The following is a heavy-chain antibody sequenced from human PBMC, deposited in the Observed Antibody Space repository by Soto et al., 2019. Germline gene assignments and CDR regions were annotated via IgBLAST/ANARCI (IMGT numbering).Heavy chain of an antibody. J-gene: IGHJ4*02. CDR1: GFTLTSSA. D-gene: IGHD3-22*01. V-gene: IGHV1-58*02. CDR2: IVVGSGNT. CDR3: AADPQYYYDSSGLYPF. Sequence: ASVKVSCKASGFTLTSSAMQWVRQARGQRLEWIGWIVVGSGNTNYAQKFQERVTITRDMSTSTAYMELSSLRSEDTAVYYCAADPQYYYDSSGLYPFWGQGTLVTVSS.